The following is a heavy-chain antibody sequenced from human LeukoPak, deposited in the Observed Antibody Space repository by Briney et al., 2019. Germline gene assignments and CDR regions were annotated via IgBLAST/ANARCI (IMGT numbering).Heavy chain of an antibody. J-gene: IGHJ4*02. Sequence: ASVKVSCKASGYTFTSYGISWVRQAPGQGLEWMGWISAYNGNTNYAQKLQGRVTMTTDTATSTAYGELRSLRSDDTAVYFCAVGSRNYFDYWGQGTLVTVSS. CDR1: GYTFTSYG. CDR2: ISAYNGNT. V-gene: IGHV1-18*04. CDR3: AVGSRNYFDY. D-gene: IGHD1-26*01.